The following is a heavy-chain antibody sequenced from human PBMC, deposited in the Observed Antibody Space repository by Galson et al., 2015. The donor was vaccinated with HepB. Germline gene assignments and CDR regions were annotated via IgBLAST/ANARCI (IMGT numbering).Heavy chain of an antibody. J-gene: IGHJ6*02. V-gene: IGHV4-39*01. CDR3: ARGPGIAVAGTASFYYYYGMDV. D-gene: IGHD6-19*01. Sequence: SETLSLTCTVSGGSISSSSYYWGWIRKPPGKGLEWIGSIYYSGSTYYNPSLKSRVTISVDTSKNQFSLKLSSVTAADTAVYYCARGPGIAVAGTASFYYYYGMDVWGQGTTVTVSS. CDR1: GGSISSSSYY. CDR2: IYYSGST.